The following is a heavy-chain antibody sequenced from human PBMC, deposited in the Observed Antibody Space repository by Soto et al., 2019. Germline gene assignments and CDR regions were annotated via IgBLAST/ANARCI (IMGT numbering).Heavy chain of an antibody. D-gene: IGHD6-19*01. V-gene: IGHV3-23*01. J-gene: IGHJ4*02. CDR3: ARRSSGWYFDY. CDR1: GFTFSNYA. CDR2: ISGSGGST. Sequence: VQLLESGGGLVQPGGSLRLSCAAPGFTFSNYAMNWVRQAPGKGLEWVSVISGSGGSTYYADSVKGRFTISRDNSKNTLYLQMHSLRGEDTAVYYCARRSSGWYFDYWGQGTLVTVSS.